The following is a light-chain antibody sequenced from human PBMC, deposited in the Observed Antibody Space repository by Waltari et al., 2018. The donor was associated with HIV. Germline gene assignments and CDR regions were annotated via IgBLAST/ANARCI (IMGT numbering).Light chain of an antibody. J-gene: IGKJ1*01. CDR1: QGISSY. V-gene: IGKV1-9*01. CDR2: EAS. Sequence: DIQLTQSPSFLSASVGDRFTITCRASQGISSYLAWYQQKPEKAPKLLIFEASTWQIAVPSRFSHSGYGTEFTLTNSNLHPQDFATYSCQQLARYPRTFGQGTKVEIK. CDR3: QQLARYPRT.